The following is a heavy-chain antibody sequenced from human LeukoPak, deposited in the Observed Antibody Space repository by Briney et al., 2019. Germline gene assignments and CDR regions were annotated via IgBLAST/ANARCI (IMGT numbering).Heavy chain of an antibody. V-gene: IGHV1-2*06. CDR3: ARVGCSSTSCWGDYYYYGMDV. J-gene: IGHJ6*02. D-gene: IGHD2-2*01. Sequence: ASVKVSCKASGYTFTGYYMHWVRQAPGQGLEWMGRINPNSGGTNYAQKFQGRVTMTRDTSISTAYMELSRLRSDDTAVYYCARVGCSSTSCWGDYYYYGMDVWGQGTTVTVSS. CDR1: GYTFTGYY. CDR2: INPNSGGT.